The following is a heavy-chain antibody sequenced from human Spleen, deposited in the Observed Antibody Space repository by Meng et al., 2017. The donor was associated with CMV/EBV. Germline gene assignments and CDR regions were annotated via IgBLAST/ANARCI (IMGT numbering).Heavy chain of an antibody. V-gene: IGHV4-39*01. J-gene: IGHJ4*02. Sequence: SETLSLTCNVSGGAMSSRGNYWGWIRQPPGKGLEWIGSINIGGTTYYRPSLQSRITISMDTSRNLFSLIMASVTAEDTAVYYCARHTDAVSASGLDYWGQGTPVTVSS. CDR2: INIGGTT. D-gene: IGHD6-13*01. CDR3: ARHTDAVSASGLDY. CDR1: GGAMSSRGNY.